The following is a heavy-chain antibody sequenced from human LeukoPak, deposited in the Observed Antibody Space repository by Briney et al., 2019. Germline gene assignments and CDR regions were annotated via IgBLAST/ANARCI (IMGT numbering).Heavy chain of an antibody. V-gene: IGHV4-39*07. Sequence: PSETLSLTCTVSGGSISSSSYYWGWIRQPPGKGLEWIGSIYYSGSTYYNPSLKSRVTISVDTSKNQFSLKLSSVTAADTAVYYCARDLWDCSSTSCRYYYYYYMDVWGKGTTVTISS. CDR3: ARDLWDCSSTSCRYYYYYYMDV. CDR2: IYYSGST. CDR1: GGSISSSSYY. D-gene: IGHD2-2*01. J-gene: IGHJ6*03.